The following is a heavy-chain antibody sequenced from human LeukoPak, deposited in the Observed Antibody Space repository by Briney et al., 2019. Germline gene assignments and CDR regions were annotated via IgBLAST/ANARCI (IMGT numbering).Heavy chain of an antibody. V-gene: IGHV3-21*01. CDR2: ISSSSSYI. Sequence: MAGGSLRLSCAASGFTFSSYSMNWVRQAPGKGLEWVSSISSSSSYIYYADSVKGRFTISRDNAKNSLYLQMNSLRAEDTAVYYCARDDYDFWSQRQDAFDIWGQGTMATVSS. D-gene: IGHD3-3*01. CDR3: ARDDYDFWSQRQDAFDI. J-gene: IGHJ3*02. CDR1: GFTFSSYS.